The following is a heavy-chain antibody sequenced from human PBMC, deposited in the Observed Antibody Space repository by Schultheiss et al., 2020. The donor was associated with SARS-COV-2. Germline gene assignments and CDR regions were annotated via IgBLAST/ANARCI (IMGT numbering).Heavy chain of an antibody. CDR1: GFNFTSSA. J-gene: IGHJ5*02. D-gene: IGHD2-21*01. Sequence: SVKVSCKASGFNFTSSAMQWVRQARGQRLEWIGWIVVGSGNTNYAQKFQERVTITRDMSTSTAYMELSSLRSEDTAVYYCAAASPIPTSWFDPWGQGTLVTVSS. CDR3: AAASPIPTSWFDP. V-gene: IGHV1-58*02. CDR2: IVVGSGNT.